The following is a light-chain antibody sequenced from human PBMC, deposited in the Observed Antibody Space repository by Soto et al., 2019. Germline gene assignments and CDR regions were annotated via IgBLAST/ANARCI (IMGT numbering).Light chain of an antibody. Sequence: QSALTHPASVSGSPGQSITISCTGTSSDVGGYNYVSWYQQHPGKAPKLMIYDVSNRPSGVSNRFSGSKPGNTASLTISGLQSEDEADYSCSSYTSSSTVVFAGGTKLTVL. J-gene: IGLJ2*01. CDR3: SSYTSSSTVV. V-gene: IGLV2-14*01. CDR1: SSDVGGYNY. CDR2: DVS.